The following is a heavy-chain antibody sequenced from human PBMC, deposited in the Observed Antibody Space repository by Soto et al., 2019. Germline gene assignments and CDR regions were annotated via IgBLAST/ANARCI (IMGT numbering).Heavy chain of an antibody. D-gene: IGHD3-10*01. Sequence: EVQLLESGGGLVQPGGSLRLSCAASGFTFSSYAMSWVRQAPGKGLEWVSAISGSGGSTYYADSVKGRFTISRDNSKNTLYLQMNSLRAEDTAVYYCVKDVRLNYYGSGSLTPYYFDYWGQGTLVTVSS. CDR1: GFTFSSYA. CDR3: VKDVRLNYYGSGSLTPYYFDY. V-gene: IGHV3-23*01. CDR2: ISGSGGST. J-gene: IGHJ4*02.